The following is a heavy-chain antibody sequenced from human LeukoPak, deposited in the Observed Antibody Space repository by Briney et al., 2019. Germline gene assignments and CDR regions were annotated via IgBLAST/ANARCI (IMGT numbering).Heavy chain of an antibody. CDR3: ASGDYSDYDYYGMDV. Sequence: SVKVSCKASEGTFSSYAISWVRQAPGQGLEWMGRIIPILGIANYAQKFPGRVTITADKSTSTAYLELSSLRSEDTAVYYFASGDYSDYDYYGMDVWGQGTTVTVSS. V-gene: IGHV1-69*04. CDR2: IIPILGIA. D-gene: IGHD3-16*01. J-gene: IGHJ6*02. CDR1: EGTFSSYA.